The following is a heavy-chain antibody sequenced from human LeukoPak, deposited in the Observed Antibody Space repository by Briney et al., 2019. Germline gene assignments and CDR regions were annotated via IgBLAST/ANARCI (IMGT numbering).Heavy chain of an antibody. D-gene: IGHD3-22*01. J-gene: IGHJ4*02. CDR1: GGTFSSYA. CDR2: IIPIFGTA. Sequence: ASVKVSCKASGGTFSSYAISWVRQAPGQGLEWMGGIIPIFGTANYAQKFQGRVTITTDESTSTAYMELSSLRSEDTAVYYCATYDSSGYSLDYWGQGTLVTVSS. CDR3: ATYDSSGYSLDY. V-gene: IGHV1-69*05.